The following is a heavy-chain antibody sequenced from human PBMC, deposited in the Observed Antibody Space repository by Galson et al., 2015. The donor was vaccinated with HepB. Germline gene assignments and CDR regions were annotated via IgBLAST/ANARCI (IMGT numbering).Heavy chain of an antibody. CDR2: ISAYNGNT. CDR1: GYTFTSYG. D-gene: IGHD3-10*01. CDR3: TGDHGAVVRGVIRPFDY. J-gene: IGHJ4*02. Sequence: SVKVSCKASGYTFTSYGISWVRQAPGQGLEWMGWISAYNGNTNYAQNLQGRVTMTTDTSTSTAYMELRSLRSDDTAVYYCTGDHGAVVRGVIRPFDYWGQGTLVTVSS. V-gene: IGHV1-18*04.